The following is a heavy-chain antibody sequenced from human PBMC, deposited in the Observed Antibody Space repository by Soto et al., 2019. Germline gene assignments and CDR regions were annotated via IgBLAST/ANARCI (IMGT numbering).Heavy chain of an antibody. V-gene: IGHV1-69*01. J-gene: IGHJ2*01. CDR1: GGTFSSYA. D-gene: IGHD2-15*01. CDR3: ARSGGTRDGYSGDWYFDL. Sequence: QVQLVQSGAEVKKPGSSVKVSCKASGGTFSSYAISWVRQAPGQGLEWMGGIIPTFGTANYAQKFQGRVTITADESTSTAYMELSSLRSEDTAVYYCARSGGTRDGYSGDWYFDLWGRGTLVTVSS. CDR2: IIPTFGTA.